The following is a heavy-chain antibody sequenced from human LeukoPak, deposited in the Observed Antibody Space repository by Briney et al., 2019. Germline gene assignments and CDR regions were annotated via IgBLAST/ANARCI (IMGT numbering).Heavy chain of an antibody. D-gene: IGHD4-17*01. CDR3: ARELVTVKQFDP. CDR2: IYYSGST. J-gene: IGHJ5*02. Sequence: PSETLSLTCTVSGGSISSSSYYWGWIRQPPGKGLECIGSIYYSGSTYYSPSLKSRVTISVDTSKNQFSLKLSSVTAADTAVYYCARELVTVKQFDPWGQGTLVTVSS. V-gene: IGHV4-39*07. CDR1: GGSISSSSYY.